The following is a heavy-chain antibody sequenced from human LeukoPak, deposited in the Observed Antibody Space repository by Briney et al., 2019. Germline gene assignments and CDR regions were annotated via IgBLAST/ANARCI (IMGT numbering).Heavy chain of an antibody. CDR3: ARHYDSSGYYPYYFDY. Sequence: SETLSLTCTVSGGSISNYYWSWIRQPPGKGLEWIGYIYYSGSTNYNPSLKSRVTISVDTSKNQFSLKLSSVTAADTAVYYCARHYDSSGYYPYYFDYWGQGTLVTVSS. V-gene: IGHV4-59*01. D-gene: IGHD3-22*01. CDR1: GGSISNYY. CDR2: IYYSGST. J-gene: IGHJ4*02.